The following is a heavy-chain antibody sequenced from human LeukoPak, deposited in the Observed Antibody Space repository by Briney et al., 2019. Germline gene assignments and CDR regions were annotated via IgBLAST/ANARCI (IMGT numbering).Heavy chain of an antibody. J-gene: IGHJ4*02. CDR3: ARVGGSHGPFDY. CDR1: GLTLNRYT. Sequence: GGSLRLSCAASGLTLNRYTFHWVRQAPGKGLEWVAAVSYDGTNNYADSVKGRFTISRDDFKSTLWLQMNSLRPEDTSVYYCARVGGSHGPFDYWGRGTLVTVSS. D-gene: IGHD3-16*01. CDR2: VSYDGTN. V-gene: IGHV3-30-3*01.